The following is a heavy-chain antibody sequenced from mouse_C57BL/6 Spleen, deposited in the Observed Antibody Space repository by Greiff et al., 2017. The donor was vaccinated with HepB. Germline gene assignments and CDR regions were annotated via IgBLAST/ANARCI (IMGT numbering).Heavy chain of an antibody. V-gene: IGHV1-82*01. CDR1: GYAFSSSW. J-gene: IGHJ3*01. Sequence: VQRVESGPELVKPGASVKISCKASGYAFSSSWMNWVKQRPGKGLEWIGRIYPGDGDTNYNGKFKGKATLTADKSSSTAYMQLSSLTSEDSAVYFCAPLDGYYPFAYWGQGTLVTVSA. CDR3: APLDGYYPFAY. D-gene: IGHD2-3*01. CDR2: IYPGDGDT.